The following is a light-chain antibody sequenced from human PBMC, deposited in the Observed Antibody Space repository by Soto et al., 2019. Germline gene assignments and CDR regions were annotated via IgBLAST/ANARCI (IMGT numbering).Light chain of an antibody. V-gene: IGKV3-15*01. CDR3: QQYNNWPLT. Sequence: EIVMTQSPATLSVSPGERATLSCRASQSVNRNLAWYQQKPGQPPRLLIYDASSRATGIPARFSGSGSGTDFTLTISSLQSEDFAVYSCQQYNNWPLTFGGGTNVEIK. CDR2: DAS. J-gene: IGKJ4*01. CDR1: QSVNRN.